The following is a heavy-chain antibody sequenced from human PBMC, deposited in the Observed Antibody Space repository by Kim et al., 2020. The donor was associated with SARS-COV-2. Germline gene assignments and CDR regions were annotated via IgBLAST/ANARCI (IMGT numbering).Heavy chain of an antibody. CDR2: ISWNSGSI. J-gene: IGHJ3*02. V-gene: IGHV3-9*01. CDR3: AILLMDDRVVYYDFWSGYYNPLRDAFDI. Sequence: GGSLRLSCAASGFTFGDYAMHWVRQAPGKGLEWVSGISWNSGSIGYADSVKGRFTISRDNAKNSLYLQMNSLRAEDTALYYCAILLMDDRVVYYDFWSGYYNPLRDAFDIWGQGTMVTVSS. CDR1: GFTFGDYA. D-gene: IGHD3-3*01.